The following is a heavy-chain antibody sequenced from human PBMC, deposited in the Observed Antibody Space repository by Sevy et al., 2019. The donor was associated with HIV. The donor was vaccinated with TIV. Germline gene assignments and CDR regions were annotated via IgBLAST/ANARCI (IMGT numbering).Heavy chain of an antibody. CDR1: GFTFSNYA. V-gene: IGHV3-23*01. Sequence: GGSLRLSCAASGFTFSNYAMNWVRQAPGKGLEWVSTISGTGLSTYYADSVNGRFTISRDNSKNTLYLQMNTLRAEDTAFYFCAKDLVSMASRQGYFDYWGQGTLVTVSS. J-gene: IGHJ4*02. D-gene: IGHD6-6*01. CDR3: AKDLVSMASRQGYFDY. CDR2: ISGTGLST.